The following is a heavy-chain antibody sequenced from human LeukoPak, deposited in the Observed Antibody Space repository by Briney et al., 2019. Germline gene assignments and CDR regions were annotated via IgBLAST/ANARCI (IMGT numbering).Heavy chain of an antibody. CDR2: INWNGGST. CDR1: GFTFTSYQ. V-gene: IGHV3-20*04. Sequence: GGSLRLSCAASGFTFTSYQMSWVRQAPGKGLEWVSGINWNGGSTGYADSVKGRFTISRDNAKNSLYLQMNSLRAEDTALYYCARDGSRITIFSGFDYWGQGTLVTVSS. D-gene: IGHD3-9*01. J-gene: IGHJ4*02. CDR3: ARDGSRITIFSGFDY.